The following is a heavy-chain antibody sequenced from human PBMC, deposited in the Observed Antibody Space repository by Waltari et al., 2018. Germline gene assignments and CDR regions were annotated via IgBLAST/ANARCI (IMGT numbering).Heavy chain of an antibody. CDR1: GYTFTGYY. Sequence: QVQLVQSGAEVKKPGASVKVSCKASGYTFTGYYMHWVRQAPGQGLEWMGRINPTSGGTNYAQKFQGRVTMTRDTSISTAYMELSRLRSDDTAVYYCARVPVSHGEYCDYWGQGTLVTVSS. V-gene: IGHV1-2*06. D-gene: IGHD4-17*01. CDR3: ARVPVSHGEYCDY. J-gene: IGHJ4*02. CDR2: INPTSGGT.